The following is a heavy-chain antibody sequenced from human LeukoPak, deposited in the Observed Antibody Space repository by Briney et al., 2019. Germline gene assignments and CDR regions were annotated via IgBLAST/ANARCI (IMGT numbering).Heavy chain of an antibody. CDR3: ARDAHDDYGFWSGLGFDP. Sequence: PSETLSLTCTVSGGSISSYYWSWIRQPPGKGLEWIGYIYYSGSTNYNPSLKSRVTISVDTSKNQFSLKLSSVTAADTAVYYCARDAHDDYGFWSGLGFDPWGQGTLVTVSS. CDR1: GGSISSYY. J-gene: IGHJ5*02. V-gene: IGHV4-59*01. CDR2: IYYSGST. D-gene: IGHD3-3*01.